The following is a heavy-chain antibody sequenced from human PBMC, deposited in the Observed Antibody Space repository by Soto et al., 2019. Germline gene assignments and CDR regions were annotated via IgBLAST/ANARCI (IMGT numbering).Heavy chain of an antibody. D-gene: IGHD4-4*01. CDR3: ARGDYSTAKNYYYHYYMDV. Sequence: SETLSLTCAVYGGYFCGYYGSWIRQPPGKGLEWIGEINHSGSTNYNPSLKSRVTISVDTSKNQFSLKLSSVTAADTAVYYCARGDYSTAKNYYYHYYMDVWGKGTTVTVSS. V-gene: IGHV4-34*01. CDR1: GGYFCGYY. J-gene: IGHJ6*03. CDR2: INHSGST.